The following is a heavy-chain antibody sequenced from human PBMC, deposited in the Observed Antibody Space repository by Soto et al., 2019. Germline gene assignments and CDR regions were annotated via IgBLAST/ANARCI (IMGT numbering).Heavy chain of an antibody. D-gene: IGHD3-10*01. CDR1: GGSFSGYY. CDR2: INHSGST. CDR3: ARGPRYGSGLGY. V-gene: IGHV4-34*01. Sequence: PSETLSLTCAVYGGSFSGYYWSLIRQPPGKGLEWIGEINHSGSTNYNPSLKSRVTISVDTSKNQFSLKLSSVTAADTAVYYCARGPRYGSGLGYWGQGTLVTVSS. J-gene: IGHJ4*02.